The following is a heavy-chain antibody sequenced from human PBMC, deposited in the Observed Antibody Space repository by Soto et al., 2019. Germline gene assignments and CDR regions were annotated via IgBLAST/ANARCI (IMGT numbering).Heavy chain of an antibody. CDR3: ASGGRAAGPPGWFDP. D-gene: IGHD6-13*01. V-gene: IGHV4-34*01. Sequence: SETLSLTCAVYGGSFSGYYWSWIRQPPGKGLEWIGEINHSGSTNYNPSLKSRVTISVDTSKNQFSLKLSSVTAADTAVYYCASGGRAAGPPGWFDPWGQGTLVTVSS. CDR2: INHSGST. CDR1: GGSFSGYY. J-gene: IGHJ5*02.